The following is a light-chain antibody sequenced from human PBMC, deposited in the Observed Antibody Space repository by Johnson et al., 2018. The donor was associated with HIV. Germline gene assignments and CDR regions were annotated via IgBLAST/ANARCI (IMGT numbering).Light chain of an antibody. J-gene: IGLJ1*01. CDR3: GTWDNSQSAGGV. CDR1: SSNIGNNY. V-gene: IGLV1-51*02. CDR2: ANN. Sequence: QSLLTQPPSVSAAPGQKVTISCSGSSSNIGNNYVSWYQQLPGTAPKLLIYANNKRPSGIPDRFSGSKSGTSATLGITGLQTGDEADSYCGTWDNSQSAGGVFLTWTKVTGL.